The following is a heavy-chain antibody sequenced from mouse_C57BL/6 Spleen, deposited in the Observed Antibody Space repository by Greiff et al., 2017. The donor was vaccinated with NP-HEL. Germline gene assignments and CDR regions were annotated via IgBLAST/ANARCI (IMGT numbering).Heavy chain of an antibody. Sequence: EVMLVESGAGLVKPGGSLKLSCAASGFTFSDYGMHWVRQAPEKGLEWVGYISSGDSTIYYADKVKGRFTISGDNAKNTLFLQMTSLRSEDTAMYYGASLYYYGSFYAMDYWGQGTSVTVSS. D-gene: IGHD1-1*01. J-gene: IGHJ4*01. V-gene: IGHV5-17*01. CDR1: GFTFSDYG. CDR2: ISSGDSTI. CDR3: ASLYYYGSFYAMDY.